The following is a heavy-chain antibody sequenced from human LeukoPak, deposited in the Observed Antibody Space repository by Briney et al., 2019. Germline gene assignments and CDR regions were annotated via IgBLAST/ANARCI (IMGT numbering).Heavy chain of an antibody. V-gene: IGHV4-34*01. J-gene: IGHJ5*02. CDR2: INHSGST. D-gene: IGHD2-15*01. CDR1: GGSFSGYY. Sequence: SETLSLTCAVYGGSFSGYYWSWIRQPPGKGLEWIGEINHSGSTNYNPSLKSRVTISVDTSKNQFSLKLSSVTAADAAVYYCARHVLVVAATLGWFDPWGQGTLVTVSS. CDR3: ARHVLVVAATLGWFDP.